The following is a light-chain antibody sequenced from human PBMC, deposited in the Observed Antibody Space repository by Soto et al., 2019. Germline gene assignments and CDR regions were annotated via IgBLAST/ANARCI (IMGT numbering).Light chain of an antibody. CDR1: SSDVGGYNY. Sequence: QSVLTQPPSASGSPGQSVTISCTGTSSDVGGYNYVSWYQQHPGKAPKLMIYEVSQRPSGVPDRISGSKSGNTASLTVSGLQAEDEADYYCSSYAGSNNLVFGGGTKLTVL. CDR3: SSYAGSNNLV. V-gene: IGLV2-8*01. J-gene: IGLJ2*01. CDR2: EVS.